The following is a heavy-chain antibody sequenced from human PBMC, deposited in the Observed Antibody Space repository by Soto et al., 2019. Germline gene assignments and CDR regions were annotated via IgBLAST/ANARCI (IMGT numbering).Heavy chain of an antibody. CDR2: ISYDGSNK. J-gene: IGHJ5*02. CDR3: AKDGGRGSPFDP. D-gene: IGHD3-10*01. Sequence: QVQLVESGGGVVQPGRSLRLSCAASGFTFSSYGMHWVRQAPGKGLEWVAVISYDGSNKYYADSVKGRFTISRDNSENTLYLQMNSLRAEDTAVYYCAKDGGRGSPFDPWGQGTLVTVSS. CDR1: GFTFSSYG. V-gene: IGHV3-30*18.